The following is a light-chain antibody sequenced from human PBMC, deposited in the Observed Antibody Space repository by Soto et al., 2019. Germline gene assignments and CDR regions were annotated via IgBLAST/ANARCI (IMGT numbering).Light chain of an antibody. CDR2: GAS. Sequence: EIVLTQSPATLSLSPGERATLSCRASQSVNSSYLAWYQVKPGQAPRRLIYGASSRATGIPDRFSGSGFGTDFTLTISRLEAEDFAVYYCQHYGSSLWTFGQGTKVDVK. J-gene: IGKJ1*01. CDR1: QSVNSSY. CDR3: QHYGSSLWT. V-gene: IGKV3-20*01.